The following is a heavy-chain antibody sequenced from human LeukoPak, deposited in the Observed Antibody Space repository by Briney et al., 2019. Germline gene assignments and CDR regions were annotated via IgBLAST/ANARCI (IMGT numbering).Heavy chain of an antibody. V-gene: IGHV1-2*02. CDR3: ARGYCSSTSCYDWFDP. D-gene: IGHD2-2*01. J-gene: IGHJ5*02. CDR1: GYTFTGYY. Sequence: GASVKVSCKASGYTFTGYYMHWVRQAPGQGLEWMGWINPNSGGTNYAQKFQGRVTMTRDTSISTAYMEPSRLRSDDTAVYYCARGYCSSTSCYDWFDPWGQGTLVTVSS. CDR2: INPNSGGT.